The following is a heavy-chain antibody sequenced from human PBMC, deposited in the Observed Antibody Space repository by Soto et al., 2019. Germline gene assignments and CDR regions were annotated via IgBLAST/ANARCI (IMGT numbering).Heavy chain of an antibody. CDR1: GFTFSYYY. V-gene: IGHV3-11*01. J-gene: IGHJ4*02. D-gene: IGHD3-22*01. CDR3: ARKHTYYYDSSGYYTFDY. Sequence: PGGSLRLSCAASGFTFSYYYMIWIRQAPGKGLEWVSYISSSGSTIYYADSVKGRFTISRDNAKNSLYLQMNSLRAEDTAVYYCARKHTYYYDSSGYYTFDYWGQGTLVTVSS. CDR2: ISSSGSTI.